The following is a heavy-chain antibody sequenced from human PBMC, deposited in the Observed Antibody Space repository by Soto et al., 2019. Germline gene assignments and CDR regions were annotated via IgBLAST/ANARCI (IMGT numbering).Heavy chain of an antibody. V-gene: IGHV6-1*01. CDR3: ARVQPNIAAAADDAFDI. Sequence: SQTLSLTCAISGDSVSSNSAAWNWIRQSPSRGLEWLGRTYYRSKWYNDYAVSVKSRITINPDTSKNQFSLQLNSVTPEDTAVYYCARVQPNIAAAADDAFDIWGQGTMVTVS. J-gene: IGHJ3*02. CDR2: TYYRSKWYN. CDR1: GDSVSSNSAA. D-gene: IGHD6-13*01.